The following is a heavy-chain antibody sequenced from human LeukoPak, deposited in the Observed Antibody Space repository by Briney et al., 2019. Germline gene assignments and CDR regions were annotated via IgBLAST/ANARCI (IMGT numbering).Heavy chain of an antibody. CDR2: IIPIFGTA. J-gene: IGHJ4*02. Sequence: SVKVSCKASGGTFSSYAISWVLQAPGQGLEWMGGIIPIFGTANYAQKFQGRVTITTDESTGTAYMELSSLRSEDTAVYYCATPRDGYNYRTFNYWGQGTLVTVSS. CDR1: GGTFSSYA. D-gene: IGHD5-24*01. V-gene: IGHV1-69*05. CDR3: ATPRDGYNYRTFNY.